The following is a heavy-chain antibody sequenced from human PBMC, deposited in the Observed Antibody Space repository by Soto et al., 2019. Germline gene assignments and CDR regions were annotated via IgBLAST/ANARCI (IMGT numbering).Heavy chain of an antibody. CDR3: ARDRLASVVIEGTFY. CDR2: ISNSGDSA. J-gene: IGHJ4*02. D-gene: IGHD2-15*01. Sequence: GGSLRLSCAASGFTFSSYGMSWLRQAPGKGLEWVSSISNSGDSAYYADSVEGRFTISRDNSKNTLYLDLNSLRAEDTALYHCARDRLASVVIEGTFYWGQGTLVTVSS. V-gene: IGHV3-23*01. CDR1: GFTFSSYG.